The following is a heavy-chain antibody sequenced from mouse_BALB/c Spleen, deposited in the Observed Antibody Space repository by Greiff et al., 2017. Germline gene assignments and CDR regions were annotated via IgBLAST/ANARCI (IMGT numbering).Heavy chain of an antibody. CDR1: GYSITSGYY. CDR2: ISYDGSN. D-gene: IGHD2-4*01. J-gene: IGHJ2*01. Sequence: VQLQQSGPGLVKPSQSLSLTCSVTGYSITSGYYWNWIRQFPGNKLEWMGYISYDGSNNYNPSLKNRISITRDTSKNQFFLKLNSVTTEDTATYYCARGGTMILDYWGQGTTLTVSS. V-gene: IGHV3-6*02. CDR3: ARGGTMILDY.